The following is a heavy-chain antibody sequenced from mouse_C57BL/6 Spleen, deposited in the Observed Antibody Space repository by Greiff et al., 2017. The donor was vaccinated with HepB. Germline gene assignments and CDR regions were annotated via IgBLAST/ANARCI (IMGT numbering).Heavy chain of an antibody. CDR2: INPYNGDT. V-gene: IGHV1-20*01. J-gene: IGHJ4*01. D-gene: IGHD2-3*01. CDR1: GYSFTGYF. Sequence: EVQLQQSGPELVKPGDSVKISCKASGYSFTGYFMNWVMQSHGKSLEWIGRINPYNGDTFYNQKFKGKATLTVDKSSSTAHMELRSLTSEDSAVYYCASSIYDGYPLYAMDYWGQGTSVTVSS. CDR3: ASSIYDGYPLYAMDY.